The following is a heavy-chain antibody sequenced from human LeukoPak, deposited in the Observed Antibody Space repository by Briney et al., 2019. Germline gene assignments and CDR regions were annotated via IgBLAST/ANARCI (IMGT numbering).Heavy chain of an antibody. Sequence: PSETLSLTCAVYGGSFSGYYWSWIRQPPGKGLEWIGEINHSGSTNYNPSHKSRVTISVDTSKNQFSLKLSSVTAADTAVYYCARIRSSGWSNHYFDYWGQGTLVTVSS. CDR1: GGSFSGYY. V-gene: IGHV4-34*01. J-gene: IGHJ4*02. CDR2: INHSGST. CDR3: ARIRSSGWSNHYFDY. D-gene: IGHD6-19*01.